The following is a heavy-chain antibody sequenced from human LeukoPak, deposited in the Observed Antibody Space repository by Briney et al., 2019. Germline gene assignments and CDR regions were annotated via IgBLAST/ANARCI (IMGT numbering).Heavy chain of an antibody. J-gene: IGHJ4*02. CDR3: ARGRPLAAADDHFDY. CDR2: ISSSSSYT. D-gene: IGHD6-13*01. V-gene: IGHV3-11*06. CDR1: GFTFSDYY. Sequence: GGSLRLSCAASGFTFSDYYMSWIRQAPGKGLEWVSYISSSSSYTNYADSVKGRFTISRDNAKNSLYLQMNSLRAEDTAVYYCARGRPLAAADDHFDYWGQGTLVTVSS.